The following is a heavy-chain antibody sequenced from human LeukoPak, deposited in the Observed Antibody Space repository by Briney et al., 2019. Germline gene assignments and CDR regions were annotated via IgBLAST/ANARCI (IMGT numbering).Heavy chain of an antibody. CDR3: AREYYYASGSYLY. D-gene: IGHD3-10*01. CDR1: GASISNSY. J-gene: IGHJ4*02. Sequence: SETLSLTCTVSGASISNSYWNWIRQPPGKGLEWVGHIYYNGSTNYNPSLKSRVTISVDTSKNQFSLKLSSVTAADTAVYYCAREYYYASGSYLYWGQGTLVTVSS. CDR2: IYYNGST. V-gene: IGHV4-4*08.